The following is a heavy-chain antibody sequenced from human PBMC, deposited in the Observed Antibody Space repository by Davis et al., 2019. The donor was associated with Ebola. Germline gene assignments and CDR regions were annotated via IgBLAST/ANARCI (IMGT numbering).Heavy chain of an antibody. J-gene: IGHJ6*02. CDR1: GFTFSSYG. Sequence: GESLKISCAASGFTFSSYGMHWVRQAPGKGLEWVAVIWYDGSNKYYADAVKGRFTISRDNSKNTLYLQMNSLRAEDTAVYYCARSRRNQRITIFGVVINYGMDVWGQGTTVTVSS. V-gene: IGHV3-33*08. CDR2: IWYDGSNK. D-gene: IGHD3-3*01. CDR3: ARSRRNQRITIFGVVINYGMDV.